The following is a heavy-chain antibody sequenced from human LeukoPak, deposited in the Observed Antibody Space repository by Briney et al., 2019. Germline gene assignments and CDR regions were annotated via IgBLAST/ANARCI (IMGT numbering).Heavy chain of an antibody. V-gene: IGHV3-30*18. J-gene: IGHJ4*02. D-gene: IGHD4-17*01. Sequence: GGSLRLSCAASGFTFSAYGMHWVRQAPGKGLEWVAIISYDGSNKYYPDSVKGRFTISRDDSKNTLYLQMNSLRTEDTAVYYCAKDQAAFGDYDFDYWGQGTLVTVSP. CDR2: ISYDGSNK. CDR3: AKDQAAFGDYDFDY. CDR1: GFTFSAYG.